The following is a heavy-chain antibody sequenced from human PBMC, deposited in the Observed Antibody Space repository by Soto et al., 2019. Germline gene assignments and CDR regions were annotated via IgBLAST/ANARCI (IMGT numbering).Heavy chain of an antibody. CDR3: ARLSAIVGGAEAIDV. D-gene: IGHD1-26*01. CDR1: GYTFINYG. V-gene: IGHV1-18*01. Sequence: QVQLVQSGAEVKKPGASVRVSCKTSGYTFINYGITWVRQAPGQGLEWMGWLSAYNGDTSSSEKLQDRFTMTTDTSMNTVYIDLTSLTSDDTAVYYCARLSAIVGGAEAIDVWGQGTMVIVSS. J-gene: IGHJ3*01. CDR2: LSAYNGDT.